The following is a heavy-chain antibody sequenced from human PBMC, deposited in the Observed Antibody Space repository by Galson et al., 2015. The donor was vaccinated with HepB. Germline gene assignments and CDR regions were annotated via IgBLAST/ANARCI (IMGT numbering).Heavy chain of an antibody. V-gene: IGHV4-39*07. D-gene: IGHD2-2*01. J-gene: IGHJ5*02. CDR1: GGSISSSSYY. CDR2: IYYSGST. Sequence: ETLSLTCTVSGGSISSSSYYWGWIRQPPGKGLEWIGSIYYSGSTYYNPSLKSRVTISVDTSKNQFSLKLSSVTAADTAVYYCAKLLSGWFDPWGQGTLVTVSS. CDR3: AKLLSGWFDP.